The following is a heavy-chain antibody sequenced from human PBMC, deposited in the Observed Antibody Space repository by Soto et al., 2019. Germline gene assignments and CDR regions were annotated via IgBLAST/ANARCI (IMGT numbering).Heavy chain of an antibody. CDR1: GGSISSYY. J-gene: IGHJ5*02. D-gene: IGHD6-13*01. CDR2: IYYSGST. V-gene: IGHV4-59*01. CDR3: ARVVAAAGTRWFDP. Sequence: PSETLSLTCTVSGGSISSYYWSWIRQPPGKGLEWIGYIYYSGSTNYNPSLKSRVTISVDTSKNQFSLKLSSVTAADTAVYYCARVVAAAGTRWFDPWGQGTLVTVS.